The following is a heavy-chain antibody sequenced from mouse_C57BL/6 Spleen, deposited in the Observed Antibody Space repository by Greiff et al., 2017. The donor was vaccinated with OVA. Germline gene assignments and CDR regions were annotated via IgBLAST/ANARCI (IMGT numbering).Heavy chain of an antibody. J-gene: IGHJ2*01. CDR3: ARSATTVVFDY. CDR2: INPSSGYT. D-gene: IGHD1-1*01. CDR1: GYTFTSSW. Sequence: VKLVESGAELAKPGASVKLSCKASGYTFTSSWMPWLKQRPGQGLEWIGFINPSSGYTTYNKKFKDKATLTADHSSSPAYMRLSSLKYEEAAVDYCARSATTVVFDYWGQGTTLTVSS. V-gene: IGHV1-7*01.